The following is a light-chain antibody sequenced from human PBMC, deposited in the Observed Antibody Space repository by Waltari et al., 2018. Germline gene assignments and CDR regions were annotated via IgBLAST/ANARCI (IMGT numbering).Light chain of an antibody. V-gene: IGKV3-15*01. CDR1: QGVSSN. CDR2: GAS. J-gene: IGKJ1*01. Sequence: EVVMTQSPATLSVSPGERATLSCRASQGVSSNLALYQQKPGQAPRRLIYGASTRATGIPARLSGSGSGTEVTLNISSLQSEDFAVYYCQQYNNWPPWTLGQGTKVEIK. CDR3: QQYNNWPPWT.